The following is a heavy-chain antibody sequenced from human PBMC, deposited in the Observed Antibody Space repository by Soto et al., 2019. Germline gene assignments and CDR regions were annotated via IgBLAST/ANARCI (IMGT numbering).Heavy chain of an antibody. CDR1: GGSISSGGYY. J-gene: IGHJ6*02. Sequence: SETLSLTCTVSGGSISSGGYYWGWLLQHPGKGLEWIGYIYYSGSTYYNPSLKSRVTISVDTSKNQFSLKPSSVTAADTAVYYCARDRALCSGVSCYSGYYYYGMDVWGQGTTGTL. D-gene: IGHD2-15*01. CDR3: ARDRALCSGVSCYSGYYYYGMDV. V-gene: IGHV4-31*03. CDR2: IYYSGST.